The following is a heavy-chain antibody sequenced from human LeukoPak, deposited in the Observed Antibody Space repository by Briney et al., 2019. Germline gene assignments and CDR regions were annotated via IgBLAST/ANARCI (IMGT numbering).Heavy chain of an antibody. CDR3: ARENKVVNYGLGSGWGY. CDR1: GYTFRQYS. CDR2: VSPSNATT. J-gene: IGHJ4*02. V-gene: IGHV1-18*01. D-gene: IGHD3-10*01. Sequence: GASVKVSCKASGYTFRQYSISWVRQAPGKGFEWMGWVSPSNATTDYAQDLQGRVTMTADTSTSTAYMELRSLRSDDTAVYYCARENKVVNYGLGSGWGYWGEGALVTVSS.